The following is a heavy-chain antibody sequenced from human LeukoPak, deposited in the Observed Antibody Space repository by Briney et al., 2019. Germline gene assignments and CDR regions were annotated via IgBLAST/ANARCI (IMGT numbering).Heavy chain of an antibody. CDR2: IYYSGST. D-gene: IGHD3-22*01. CDR1: GGSISSGDYY. CDR3: ARAPYDSSGYYFVSARIHAFDI. V-gene: IGHV4-30-4*01. J-gene: IGHJ3*02. Sequence: SETLSLTCTVSGGSISSGDYYWSWIRQPPGKGLEWIGYIYYSGSTYYNPSLKSRVTISVDTSKNQFSLKLSSVTAADTAVYYCARAPYDSSGYYFVSARIHAFDIWGQGTMVTVSS.